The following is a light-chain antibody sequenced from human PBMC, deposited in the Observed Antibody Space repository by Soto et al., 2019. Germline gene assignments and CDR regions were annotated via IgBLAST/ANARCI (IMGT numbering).Light chain of an antibody. CDR1: QSAGNF. Sequence: EIVMTQSPATLSVSQGETASLSCRASQSAGNFLAWYQQKPGQAPKVLIYRASIRATGIPDRFTGSGSGTDFTLTISRLEPEDFAVYYCPLYGSSPLSSGGGAKVDVK. CDR2: RAS. V-gene: IGKV3-20*01. J-gene: IGKJ4*01. CDR3: PLYGSSPLS.